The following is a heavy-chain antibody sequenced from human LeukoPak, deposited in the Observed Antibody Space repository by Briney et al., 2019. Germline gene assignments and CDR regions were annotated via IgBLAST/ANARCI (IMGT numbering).Heavy chain of an antibody. J-gene: IGHJ5*02. CDR1: GYTFTGYY. CDR3: ARRPRPKWFGDQDNWFDP. CDR2: INPNSGGT. Sequence: ASVKVSCKASGYTFTGYYMHWVRQAPGQGLEWMEWINPNSGGTNYAQKFQGWVTMTRDTSISTAYMELSRLRSDDTAVYYCARRPRPKWFGDQDNWFDPWGQGTLVTVSS. D-gene: IGHD3-10*01. V-gene: IGHV1-2*04.